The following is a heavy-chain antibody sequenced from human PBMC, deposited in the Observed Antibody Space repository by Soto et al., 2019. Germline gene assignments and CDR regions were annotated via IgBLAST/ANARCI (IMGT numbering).Heavy chain of an antibody. D-gene: IGHD3-10*01. Sequence: QPGGSLRLSCAASGFTFSSYSMNWVRQAPGKGLEWVSYISSSSSTIYYADSVKGRFTISRDNAKNSLYLQMNSLRDEDTAVYYCAQGGYYGSGSSAGYWGQGTLVTVSS. V-gene: IGHV3-48*02. CDR1: GFTFSSYS. CDR2: ISSSSSTI. J-gene: IGHJ4*02. CDR3: AQGGYYGSGSSAGY.